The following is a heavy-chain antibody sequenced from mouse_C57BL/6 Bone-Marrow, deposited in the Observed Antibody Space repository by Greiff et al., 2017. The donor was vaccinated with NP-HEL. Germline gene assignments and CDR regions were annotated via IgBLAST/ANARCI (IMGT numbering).Heavy chain of an antibody. CDR2: ISNLAYSI. D-gene: IGHD1-1*01. CDR1: GFTFSDYG. J-gene: IGHJ2*01. Sequence: EVMLVESGGGLVQPGGSLKLSCAASGFTFSDYGMAWVRQAPRKGPEWVAFISNLAYSIYYADTVTGRFTISRANAKNTLYLEMSSLRSEDTAMYYCARTSTTVVPYYFDYWGQGTTLTVSS. CDR3: ARTSTTVVPYYFDY. V-gene: IGHV5-15*01.